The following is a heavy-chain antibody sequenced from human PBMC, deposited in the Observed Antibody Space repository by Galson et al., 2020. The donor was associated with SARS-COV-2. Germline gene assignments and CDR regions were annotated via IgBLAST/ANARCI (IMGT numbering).Heavy chain of an antibody. V-gene: IGHV4-39*01. CDR3: ARHGLGGDDYRNTHFDY. J-gene: IGHJ4*01. D-gene: IGHD4-4*01. CDR1: GGAISSSSYY. Sequence: SETLYLNCTVSGGAISSSSYYWGWFRQPPGQGLEWIGSFFYGGNTYSNPSLKSRVTISVETSKNLFSLRLTSATAPDTALYFCARHGLGGDDYRNTHFDYWGHGALVTVSS. CDR2: FFYGGNT.